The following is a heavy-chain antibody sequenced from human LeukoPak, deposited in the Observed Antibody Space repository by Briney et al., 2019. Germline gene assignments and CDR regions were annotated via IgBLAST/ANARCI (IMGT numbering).Heavy chain of an antibody. D-gene: IGHD5-18*01. J-gene: IGHJ4*02. Sequence: GSLRLSCEASGFTFGSHAMYWVRQAPGKGLEWVAGIFGSGGSPHYADPVKGRFTNSRDNSRNTVYLQINSLRAEDTAVYYCGKTTVGYSSGQKPAWPVDYWGQGTLVTVSS. V-gene: IGHV3-23*01. CDR1: GFTFGSHA. CDR3: GKTTVGYSSGQKPAWPVDY. CDR2: IFGSGGSP.